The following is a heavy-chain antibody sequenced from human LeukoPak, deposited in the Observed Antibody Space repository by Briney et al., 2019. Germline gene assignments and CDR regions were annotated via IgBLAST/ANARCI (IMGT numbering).Heavy chain of an antibody. CDR3: ARRDWVSGAARAFDI. CDR1: GFIFSDYY. V-gene: IGHV3-11*04. J-gene: IGHJ3*02. CDR2: ISNDSVDK. D-gene: IGHD5-24*01. Sequence: TGGSLRLSCVGSGFIFSDYYMSWIRQAPGKGLEWVSYISNDSVDKYHVDSVRGRFTISRDNAKKSMYLQMSGLRVEDTAVYYCARRDWVSGAARAFDIWGQGTMVTVSS.